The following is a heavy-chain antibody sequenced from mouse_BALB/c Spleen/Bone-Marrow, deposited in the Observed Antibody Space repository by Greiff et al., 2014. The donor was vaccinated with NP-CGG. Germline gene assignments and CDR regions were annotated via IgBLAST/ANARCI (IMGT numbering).Heavy chain of an antibody. J-gene: IGHJ2*01. V-gene: IGHV1-9*01. CDR3: AREGAFYGNPFDF. D-gene: IGHD2-10*01. CDR1: GYRFSSFW. CDR2: ILPGSGST. Sequence: QVQLKQSGAEVMKSGASVKISCRAPGYRFSSFWIEWIKQRPGHGLEWIGKILPGSGSTNYNEKFKGKATLSADTSSNTAYMQLSSLTSEDSAVYFCAREGAFYGNPFDFWGQGTTLTVSS.